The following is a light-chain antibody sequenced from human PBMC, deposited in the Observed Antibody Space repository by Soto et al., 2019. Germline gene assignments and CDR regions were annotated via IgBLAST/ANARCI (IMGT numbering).Light chain of an antibody. V-gene: IGKV2-28*01. CDR1: QSLLHSNGYNY. CDR2: LGS. Sequence: DIVMTQSPLSLPVTPGEPASISCRSSQSLLHSNGYNYLDWYLQKPGQSPQLLIYLGSNRASGVPDRFSGSASGTDFTLKISRVEAEDVGVYYCMQALQSSITFGQGTRLEIK. J-gene: IGKJ5*01. CDR3: MQALQSSIT.